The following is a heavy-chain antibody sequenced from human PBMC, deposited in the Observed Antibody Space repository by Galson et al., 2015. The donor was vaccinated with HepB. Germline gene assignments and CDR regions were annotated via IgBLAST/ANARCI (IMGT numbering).Heavy chain of an antibody. V-gene: IGHV1-69*04. CDR3: ARDTSSFFGELSLHFDY. CDR2: IIPILGIA. Sequence: SVKVSCKASGGTFSSYTISWVRQAPGQGLEWMGRIIPILGIASYAQKFQGRVTMTRDTSTSTVYMELSSLRSEDTAVYYCARDTSSFFGELSLHFDYWGQGTLVTVSS. D-gene: IGHD3-10*01. J-gene: IGHJ4*02. CDR1: GGTFSSYT.